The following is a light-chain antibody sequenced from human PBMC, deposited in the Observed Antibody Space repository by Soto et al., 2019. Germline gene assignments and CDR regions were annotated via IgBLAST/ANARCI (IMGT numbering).Light chain of an antibody. V-gene: IGKV3-11*01. CDR3: QQRYRWVT. CDR1: ETVSIY. CDR2: DAF. Sequence: EIVMTQSPATLSLSPGERATLSCRASETVSIYLAWYQQKPGQTPRLLIYDAFNRATGIPDRFSGSGSGTDFTLTISSLEPEDVGVYYCQQRYRWVTFGGGTKVEIK. J-gene: IGKJ4*01.